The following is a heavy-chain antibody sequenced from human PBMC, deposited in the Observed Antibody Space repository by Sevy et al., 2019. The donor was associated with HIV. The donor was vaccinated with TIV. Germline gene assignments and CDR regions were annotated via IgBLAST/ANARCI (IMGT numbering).Heavy chain of an antibody. Sequence: SETLSLTCAVSGVSISSSNWWSWVRQPPGKGLEWIGDMYHRGTTNYNPSLKSRVTMSVDKSKNHFSLKLSSVTAADTAVYYSAAVTGTDILGYYFDYWGQGTLVTVSS. CDR1: GVSISSSNW. D-gene: IGHD6-19*01. V-gene: IGHV4-4*02. J-gene: IGHJ4*02. CDR2: MYHRGTT. CDR3: AAVTGTDILGYYFDY.